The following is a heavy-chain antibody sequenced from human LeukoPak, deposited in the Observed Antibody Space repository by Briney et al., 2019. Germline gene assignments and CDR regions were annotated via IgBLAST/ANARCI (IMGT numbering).Heavy chain of an antibody. D-gene: IGHD3-3*01. CDR2: TNPNSGNT. Sequence: ASVKVPCKASGYTFTSYDINWVRQATGQGLEWMGWTNPNSGNTGYAQKFQGRVTITRNTSISTAYMELSSLRSEDTAVYYCARGGYYDFWSGETNWFDPWGQGTLVTVSS. CDR3: ARGGYYDFWSGETNWFDP. CDR1: GYTFTSYD. J-gene: IGHJ5*02. V-gene: IGHV1-8*03.